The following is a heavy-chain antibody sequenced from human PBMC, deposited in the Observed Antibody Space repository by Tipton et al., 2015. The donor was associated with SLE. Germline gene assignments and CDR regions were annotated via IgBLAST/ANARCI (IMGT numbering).Heavy chain of an antibody. J-gene: IGHJ6*02. V-gene: IGHV3-66*02. Sequence: SLRLSCAASGFTVSNNYMSWIRQAPGKGLEWVSVIYSGGTTYYADSVKGRSTLSRDNSKNTLHLQMNSLRGEDTAVYYCARDPGIRNGMDVWGLGTTFTVSS. D-gene: IGHD3-3*02. CDR3: ARDPGIRNGMDV. CDR2: IYSGGTT. CDR1: GFTVSNNY.